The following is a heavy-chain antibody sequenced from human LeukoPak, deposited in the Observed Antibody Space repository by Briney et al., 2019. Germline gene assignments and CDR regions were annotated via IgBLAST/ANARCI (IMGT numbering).Heavy chain of an antibody. CDR2: IKKDGSET. J-gene: IGHJ5*02. Sequence: PGGSLRLSCAASGFTFSTYWMSWVRQAPGQGLEWVATIKKDGSETYYVDSVMGRFTISRENAKNSLYLQMNSLRAEDTAVYYCARDLIATVGGRNWFDPWGQGTLVSVSS. CDR1: GFTFSTYW. CDR3: ARDLIATVGGRNWFDP. V-gene: IGHV3-7*04. D-gene: IGHD2-8*02.